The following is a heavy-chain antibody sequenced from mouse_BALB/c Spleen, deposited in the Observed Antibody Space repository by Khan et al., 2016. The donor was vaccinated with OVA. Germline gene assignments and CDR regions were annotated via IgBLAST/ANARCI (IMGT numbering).Heavy chain of an antibody. CDR2: ISSGGGGT. CDR3: VRGYYYFDY. CDR1: AFDFSYYD. J-gene: IGHJ2*01. V-gene: IGHV5-12-1*01. D-gene: IGHD2-3*01. Sequence: LVESGGGLVKPGGSLKLSCAASAFDFSYYDMSWVRRTPERRLEWVAYISSGGGGTSYPDTVKGRFTISRDNAKNTLYLQMSSLKSEDTCIYYCVRGYYYFDYWGQGTALTVSS.